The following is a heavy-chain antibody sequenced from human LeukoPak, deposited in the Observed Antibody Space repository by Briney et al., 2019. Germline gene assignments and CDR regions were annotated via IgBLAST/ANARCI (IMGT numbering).Heavy chain of an antibody. Sequence: SETLTLTCTVPGGSISSNYWSWIRQPAGKGLEWIGRIYTSGSTNYNPSLKSRVTISVDTSKNQFSLKLSSVTAADTAVYYCARLGRYNWNYVGRWGQGTLVTVSS. CDR2: IYTSGST. CDR1: GGSISSNY. J-gene: IGHJ4*02. CDR3: ARLGRYNWNYVGR. D-gene: IGHD1-7*01. V-gene: IGHV4-4*07.